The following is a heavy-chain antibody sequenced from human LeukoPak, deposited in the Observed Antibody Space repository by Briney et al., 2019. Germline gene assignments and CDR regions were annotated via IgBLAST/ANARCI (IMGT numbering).Heavy chain of an antibody. J-gene: IGHJ4*02. V-gene: IGHV3-15*01. CDR1: GFTFSNAW. CDR3: TTDGVMYSSGFTFDY. D-gene: IGHD6-19*01. Sequence: GGSLRLSCAASGFTFSNAWMSWVRQAPGKGLEWVGRIKGKTDGGTTDYAAPVKGRFTISRDDSKNTLYLQMNSLKTEDTAVYYRTTDGVMYSSGFTFDYWGQGTLVTVSS. CDR2: IKGKTDGGTT.